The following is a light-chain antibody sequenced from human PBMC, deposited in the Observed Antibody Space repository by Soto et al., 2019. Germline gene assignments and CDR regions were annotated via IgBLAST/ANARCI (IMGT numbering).Light chain of an antibody. V-gene: IGLV2-14*03. Sequence: QSVLTQPPSASGSPGQSVTISCTETSSDVGGYNYVSWYQHHPGKAPKLMIYDVSTRPSGVSNRFSGSKSGNTASLTISGLQAEDEADYYCSSYTSSNTEVFGTGTKVTVL. CDR2: DVS. CDR1: SSDVGGYNY. J-gene: IGLJ1*01. CDR3: SSYTSSNTEV.